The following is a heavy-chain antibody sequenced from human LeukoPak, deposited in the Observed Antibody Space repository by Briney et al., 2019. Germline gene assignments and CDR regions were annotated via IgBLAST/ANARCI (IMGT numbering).Heavy chain of an antibody. CDR1: GGSISSQY. Sequence: SETLSLTSTVPGGSISSQYWTWIRQPPGKGLEWNGTIQNSGKTNDNTSLKRRVTISLDTSTNQLSLKLTSVTPPTTPAYYVARGVTYWGQGALVTVTS. V-gene: IGHV4-59*11. CDR2: IQNSGKT. CDR3: ARGVTY. J-gene: IGHJ4*02.